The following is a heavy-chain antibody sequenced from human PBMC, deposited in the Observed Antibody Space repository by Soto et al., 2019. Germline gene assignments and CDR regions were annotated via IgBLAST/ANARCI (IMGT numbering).Heavy chain of an antibody. V-gene: IGHV1-46*01. D-gene: IGHD6-13*01. CDR3: ARGRKIEAAVPGDYGMDV. Sequence: ASVKVSCKASGYTFTSYYMHWVRQAPGQGLEWMGIINPSGGSTSYAQKFQGRVTMTRDTSTSTVYMELSSLRSEDTAVYYCARGRKIEAAVPGDYGMDVWGQGTTVTVSS. J-gene: IGHJ6*02. CDR1: GYTFTSYY. CDR2: INPSGGST.